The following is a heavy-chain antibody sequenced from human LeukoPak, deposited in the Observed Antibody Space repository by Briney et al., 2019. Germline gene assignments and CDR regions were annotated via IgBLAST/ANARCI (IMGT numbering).Heavy chain of an antibody. V-gene: IGHV4-59*01. Sequence: SETLSLTCTVSGGSISSYYWSWIRQPPGKGLEWIGYIYYSGSTNYNPSLKSRVTISVDTSKNQFSLKLSSVTAADTAVYYCARDSAYDYDSSGYHGGFDYWGQGTLVTVSS. CDR3: ARDSAYDYDSSGYHGGFDY. CDR1: GGSISSYY. J-gene: IGHJ4*02. CDR2: IYYSGST. D-gene: IGHD3-22*01.